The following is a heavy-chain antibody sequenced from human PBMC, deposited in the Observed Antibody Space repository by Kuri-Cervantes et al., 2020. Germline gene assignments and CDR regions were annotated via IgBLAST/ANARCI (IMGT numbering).Heavy chain of an antibody. Sequence: GGSLRLSCAASGFTFSSYSMNWVRQAPGKGLEWVSSISSSSSYIYYADSVKGRFTISRDNAKNSLYLQMNSLRAEDTAVYYCAKAVGCSGGSCYSFGFDYWGQGTLVTVSS. CDR3: AKAVGCSGGSCYSFGFDY. CDR2: ISSSSSYI. V-gene: IGHV3-21*01. CDR1: GFTFSSYS. D-gene: IGHD2-15*01. J-gene: IGHJ4*02.